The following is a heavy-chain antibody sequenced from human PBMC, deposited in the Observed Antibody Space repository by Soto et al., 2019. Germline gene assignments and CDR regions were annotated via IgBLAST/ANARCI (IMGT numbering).Heavy chain of an antibody. CDR1: GYTFTSYA. CDR3: VSSGLSSDAFDI. CDR2: INTNTGNP. J-gene: IGHJ3*02. D-gene: IGHD5-12*01. Sequence: QVQLVQSGSELKKPGASVKVSCKASGYTFTSYAMNWVRQAPGQGLEWMGWINTNTGNPTYAQGFTGRFVFFLDTSVSTAYLQICSLKAEDTAVYYCVSSGLSSDAFDIWGQGTMVTVSS. V-gene: IGHV7-4-1*01.